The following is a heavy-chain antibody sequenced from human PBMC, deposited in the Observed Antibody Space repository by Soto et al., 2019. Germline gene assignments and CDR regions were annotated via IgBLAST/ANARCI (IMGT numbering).Heavy chain of an antibody. CDR1: GGTFNNYV. CDR3: AGRCDSTSCLAHFDY. V-gene: IGHV1-69*06. J-gene: IGHJ4*02. CDR2: IIPIFGTA. Sequence: SVKVSCKASGGTFNNYVINWVRQAPGQGLEWMGGIIPIFGTANYAQKFQGRVTITADKSTSTAYMELNSLRSEDTAVYYCAGRCDSTSCLAHFDYWGQGTLVTVS. D-gene: IGHD2-2*01.